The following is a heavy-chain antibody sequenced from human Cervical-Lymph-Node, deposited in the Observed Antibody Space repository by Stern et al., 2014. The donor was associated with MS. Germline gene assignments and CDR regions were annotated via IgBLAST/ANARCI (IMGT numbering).Heavy chain of an antibody. CDR2: IYYSGST. J-gene: IGHJ3*02. V-gene: IGHV4-59*01. D-gene: IGHD6-13*01. CDR3: ARDTAGIAAAGFPHDAFDI. Sequence: QVQLQESGPGLVKPSETLSLTCTVSGGSISSYYWSWIRQPPGKGLEWIGYIYYSGSTNYNPSLKSRVTISVDTSKNQFSLKLSSVTAADTAVYYCARDTAGIAAAGFPHDAFDIWGQGTMVTVSS. CDR1: GGSISSYY.